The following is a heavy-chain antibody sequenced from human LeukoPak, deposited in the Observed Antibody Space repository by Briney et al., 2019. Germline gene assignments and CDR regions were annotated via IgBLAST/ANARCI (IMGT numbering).Heavy chain of an antibody. CDR3: TRDAGLNAFDI. D-gene: IGHD6-19*01. J-gene: IGHJ3*02. CDR1: GFTFDDYA. Sequence: GGSLRLSCAASGFTFDDYAMHWVRQAPGKGLEWVSGISWNSGSITYADSVKGRFTISRNNAKNSLYLQMNSLRPDDTAVYYCTRDAGLNAFDIWGQGTMVTVSS. CDR2: ISWNSGSI. V-gene: IGHV3-9*01.